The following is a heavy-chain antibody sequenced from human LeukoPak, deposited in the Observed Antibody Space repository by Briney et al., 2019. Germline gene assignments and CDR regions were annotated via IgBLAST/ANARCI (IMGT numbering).Heavy chain of an antibody. D-gene: IGHD1-26*01. V-gene: IGHV3-30*02. CDR2: IRYDGSNK. J-gene: IGHJ5*02. CDR3: AKDGISDGSYPNWFDP. Sequence: SGGALRLSCAASGFTFSSYGMHWVRQAPAKGLGWVAFIRYDGSNKYYADYVKGLFTISRDNSKNTLYLQMNSLRAEDTAVYYCAKDGISDGSYPNWFDPWCQGTLITVSS. CDR1: GFTFSSYG.